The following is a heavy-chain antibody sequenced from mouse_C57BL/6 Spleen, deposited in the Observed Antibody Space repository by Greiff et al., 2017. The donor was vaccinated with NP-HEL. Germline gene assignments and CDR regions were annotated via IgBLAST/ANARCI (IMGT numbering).Heavy chain of an antibody. CDR2: ISYDGSN. V-gene: IGHV3-6*01. D-gene: IGHD3-2*02. J-gene: IGHJ2*01. Sequence: ESGPGLVKPSQSLSLTCSVTGYSITSGYYWNWIRQFPGNKLEWMGYISYDGSNNYNPSLKNRISITRDTSKNQFFLKLNSVTTEDTATYYCARGSSGYLYWGQGTTLTVSS. CDR3: ARGSSGYLY. CDR1: GYSITSGYY.